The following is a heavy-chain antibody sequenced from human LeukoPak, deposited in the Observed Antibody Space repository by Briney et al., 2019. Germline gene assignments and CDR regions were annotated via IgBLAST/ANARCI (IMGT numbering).Heavy chain of an antibody. D-gene: IGHD3-22*01. CDR2: ISYDGSNK. CDR3: ARDSVTGYDSSVARDY. Sequence: GRSLRLSCAASGFTFSSYATHWVRQAPGNGLGWVAVISYDGSNKYYADSVKGRFTISRDNSKNTLYLQMNSLRAEDTAVYYCARDSVTGYDSSVARDYWGQGTLVTVSS. J-gene: IGHJ4*02. V-gene: IGHV3-30-3*01. CDR1: GFTFSSYA.